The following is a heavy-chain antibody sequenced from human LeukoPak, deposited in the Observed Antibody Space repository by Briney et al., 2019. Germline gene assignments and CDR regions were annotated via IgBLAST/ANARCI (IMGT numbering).Heavy chain of an antibody. D-gene: IGHD6-13*01. CDR3: ARVNLAPAAGYYYYYGMDV. CDR1: GGSFSGYY. CDR2: INHSGST. Sequence: SETLSLTCAVYGGSFSGYYWSWIRQPPGKGLEWIGEINHSGSTYYNPSLKSRVTISVDTSKNQFSLKLSSVTAADTAVYYCARVNLAPAAGYYYYYGMDVWGQGTTVTVSS. V-gene: IGHV4-34*01. J-gene: IGHJ6*02.